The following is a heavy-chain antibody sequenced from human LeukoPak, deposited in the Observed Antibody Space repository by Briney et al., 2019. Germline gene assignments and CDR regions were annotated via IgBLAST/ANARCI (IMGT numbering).Heavy chain of an antibody. CDR1: GYSISSGYY. CDR2: IYRSGST. Sequence: PSETLSLTCTVSGYSISSGYYWGWIRQPPGKGLEWIGSIYRSGSTYYNPSLKSRVTISVDTSKNQFSLKLSSVTAADTAVYYCASPYSSSWYFQHWGQGTLVTVSS. J-gene: IGHJ1*01. CDR3: ASPYSSSWYFQH. V-gene: IGHV4-38-2*02. D-gene: IGHD6-13*01.